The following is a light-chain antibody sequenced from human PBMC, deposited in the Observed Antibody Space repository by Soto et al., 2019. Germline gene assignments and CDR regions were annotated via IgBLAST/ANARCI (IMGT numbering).Light chain of an antibody. CDR2: DVN. CDR3: SSYTTSSTVI. V-gene: IGLV2-14*01. CDR1: SNDVGYYNY. Sequence: QSALTQPASVSGSPGQSITISCTGTSNDVGYYNYVSWYQQHPGKAPKLMIYDVNNRPSGVSNRFSGSKSGNTASLTISGLQAEDESDYYCSSYTTSSTVIFGGGTKLTVL. J-gene: IGLJ2*01.